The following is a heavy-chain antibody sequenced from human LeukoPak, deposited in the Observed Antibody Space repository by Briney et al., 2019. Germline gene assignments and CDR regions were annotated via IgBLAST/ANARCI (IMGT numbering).Heavy chain of an antibody. J-gene: IGHJ6*02. V-gene: IGHV3-11*06. D-gene: IGHD3-3*01. CDR2: ISDSGSYT. Sequence: GGSLRLSCAASGFIFSDYYMTWIRQAPGKGLEWVSYISDSGSYTKYADSVKGRFTISSDNAKKSMYLQMNSLRGEDTAVYYCLIEDFRSSGMDVWGQGTTVTVSS. CDR3: LIEDFRSSGMDV. CDR1: GFIFSDYY.